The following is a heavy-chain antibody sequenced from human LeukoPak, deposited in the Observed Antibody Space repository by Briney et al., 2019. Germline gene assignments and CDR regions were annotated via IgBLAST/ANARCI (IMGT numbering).Heavy chain of an antibody. Sequence: PSETLSLICTVSGGSISSSYWSWLRQPPGKGLEWIGYVYYSGSTYYKPSLRSRVTMSVDTSKNQLSLKLSSVTAADTAVYYCARQVTAAAGTNWFDPWGQGTLVTVSS. CDR2: VYYSGST. J-gene: IGHJ5*02. CDR3: ARQVTAAAGTNWFDP. D-gene: IGHD6-13*01. V-gene: IGHV4-59*08. CDR1: GGSISSSY.